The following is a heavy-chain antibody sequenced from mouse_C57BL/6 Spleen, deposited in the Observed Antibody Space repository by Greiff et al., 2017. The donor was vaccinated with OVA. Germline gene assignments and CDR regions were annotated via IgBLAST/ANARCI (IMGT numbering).Heavy chain of an antibody. CDR3: ARSEETSYYFDY. V-gene: IGHV1-50*01. J-gene: IGHJ2*01. Sequence: VQLQQSGAELVKPGASVKLSCKASGYTFTSYWMQWVKQRPGQGLEWIGEIDPSDSYTNYNQKFKGKATLTVDTSSSTAYMQLSSLTSEDSAVYYCARSEETSYYFDYWGQGTTLTVSS. CDR2: IDPSDSYT. CDR1: GYTFTSYW.